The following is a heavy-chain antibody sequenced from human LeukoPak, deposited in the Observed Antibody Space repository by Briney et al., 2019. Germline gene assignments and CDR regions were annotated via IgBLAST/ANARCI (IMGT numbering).Heavy chain of an antibody. Sequence: SETLSLTCTVSGDFIAAYYWSWIRQPPGKGLEWLGYVYYTGSTEYNPSLRSRVTISLEMSKHQFSLNLTSVTAADTAVYYCASNTGTVFDYWGQGALVTVSS. CDR1: GDFIAAYY. D-gene: IGHD7-27*01. CDR2: VYYTGST. V-gene: IGHV4-59*01. CDR3: ASNTGTVFDY. J-gene: IGHJ4*02.